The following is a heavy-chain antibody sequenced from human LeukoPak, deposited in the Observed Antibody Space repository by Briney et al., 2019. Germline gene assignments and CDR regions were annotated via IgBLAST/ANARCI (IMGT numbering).Heavy chain of an antibody. V-gene: IGHV3-30*03. J-gene: IGHJ3*02. CDR2: ISYDGSNK. CDR3: ARVKTAALVPLFFDI. CDR1: GFTFSSYG. Sequence: GRSLRLSCAASGFTFSSYGMHWVRQAPGKGLEWVAVISYDGSNKYYADSVKGRFTISRDNSKNTLYLQMNSLRAEDTAVYYCARVKTAALVPLFFDIWGQGTMVTVSS. D-gene: IGHD6-13*01.